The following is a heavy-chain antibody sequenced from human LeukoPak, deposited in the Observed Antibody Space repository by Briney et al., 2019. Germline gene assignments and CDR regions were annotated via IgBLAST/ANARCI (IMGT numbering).Heavy chain of an antibody. CDR3: ARGDSSGSNWFDP. J-gene: IGHJ5*02. V-gene: IGHV1-69*13. Sequence: ASVKVSCKASGGTFSSYAISWVRQAPGQGLEWMGGIIPIFGTANYAQKFQGRVTITAEESTSTAYMELSSLRSEDTAVYYCARGDSSGSNWFDPWGQGTLVTVSS. CDR1: GGTFSSYA. CDR2: IIPIFGTA. D-gene: IGHD3-22*01.